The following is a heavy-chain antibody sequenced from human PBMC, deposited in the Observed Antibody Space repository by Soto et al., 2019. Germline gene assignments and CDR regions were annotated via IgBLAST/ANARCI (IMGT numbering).Heavy chain of an antibody. V-gene: IGHV2-5*02. CDR1: GFSLSTSGVG. Sequence: KESGPTLVKPTQTLTLTCTFSGFSLSTSGVGVGWFRQPPGKALEWLALIYWDDDNRYSPSLKSRLTITKDPSKNQVVLTVTDMDPMDTATYYCANYLSTDPAGWFDPWGQGTLVIVSS. J-gene: IGHJ5*02. CDR3: ANYLSTDPAGWFDP. D-gene: IGHD3-9*01. CDR2: IYWDDDN.